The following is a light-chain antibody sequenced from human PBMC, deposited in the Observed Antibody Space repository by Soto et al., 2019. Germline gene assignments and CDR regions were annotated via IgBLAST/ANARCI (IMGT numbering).Light chain of an antibody. CDR3: NSYSGGNTLYV. CDR2: DVT. CDR1: SNDIGGYNF. J-gene: IGLJ1*01. V-gene: IGLV2-14*01. Sequence: QSALTQPASVAGSPGQSITIPCNGTSNDIGGYNFVSWFQQHPGKAPKLLICDVTRRPSGVSDRFSGSKSGNTASLTISGLQAEDEADYYCNSYSGGNTLYVFGSETKVTVL.